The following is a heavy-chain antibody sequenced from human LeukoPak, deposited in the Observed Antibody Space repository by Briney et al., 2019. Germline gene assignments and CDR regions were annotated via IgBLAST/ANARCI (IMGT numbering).Heavy chain of an antibody. CDR3: VKDGRMATITYNDLFDY. CDR1: GFTFSSHA. D-gene: IGHD5-24*01. V-gene: IGHV3-64D*06. J-gene: IGHJ4*02. Sequence: GGSLRLSCSASGFTFSSHAMHWVRQALGKGLEYVSAISSNGGSAYYADSVKGRFTISRDNSKNTLYLQMSSLRAEDTAVYYCVKDGRMATITYNDLFDYWGQGTLVTVSS. CDR2: ISSNGGSA.